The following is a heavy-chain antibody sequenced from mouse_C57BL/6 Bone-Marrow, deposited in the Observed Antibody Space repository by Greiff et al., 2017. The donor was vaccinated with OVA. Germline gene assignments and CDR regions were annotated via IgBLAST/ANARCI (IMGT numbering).Heavy chain of an antibody. CDR2: IRNKANGYTT. CDR3: ARYALYSCLVPYYFDY. Sequence: EVKVVESGGGLVQPGGSLSLSCAASGFTFTDYYMSWVRQPPGKALEWLGFIRNKANGYTTEYSASVKGRFTISRDNSQSILYLQMNALRAEDSATYYCARYALYSCLVPYYFDYWGQGTTLTVSS. V-gene: IGHV7-3*01. CDR1: GFTFTDYY. J-gene: IGHJ2*01. D-gene: IGHD2-12*01.